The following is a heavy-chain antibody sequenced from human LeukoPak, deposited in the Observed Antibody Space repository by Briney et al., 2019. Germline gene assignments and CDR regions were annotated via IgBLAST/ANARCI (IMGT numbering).Heavy chain of an antibody. CDR2: IRYDGSDK. CDR1: GFTFSSYG. J-gene: IGHJ4*02. CDR3: ANTAGFCSSTSCYLDY. Sequence: GGSLRLSCAASGFTFSSYGMHWVRQAPGKGLEWVAFIRYDGSDKYYADSVKGRFTISRDNSKNTLYLQMNSLRAEDTAVYYCANTAGFCSSTSCYLDYWGQGTLVTVSS. V-gene: IGHV3-30*02. D-gene: IGHD2-2*01.